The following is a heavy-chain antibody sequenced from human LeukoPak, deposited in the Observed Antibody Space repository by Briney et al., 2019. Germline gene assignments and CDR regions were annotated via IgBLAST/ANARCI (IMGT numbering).Heavy chain of an antibody. CDR3: ARGYGDYLVNWFDP. CDR2: INHSGST. CDR1: GGSFSGYY. J-gene: IGHJ5*02. Sequence: PSETLSLTCAVYGGSFSGYYWSWIRQPPGKGLEWIGEINHSGSTNYNPSLKSRVTISVDTSKNQFSLKLSSVTAADTAVYYCARGYGDYLVNWFDPWGQGTLVTVSS. D-gene: IGHD4-17*01. V-gene: IGHV4-34*01.